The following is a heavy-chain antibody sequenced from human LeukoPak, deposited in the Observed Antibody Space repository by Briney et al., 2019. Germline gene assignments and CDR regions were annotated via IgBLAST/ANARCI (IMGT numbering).Heavy chain of an antibody. CDR2: ISYDGSNK. D-gene: IGHD3-22*01. J-gene: IGHJ4*02. CDR1: GFTFSSYA. CDR3: ARDLGYYYDSSGYYPGWFDY. V-gene: IGHV3-30-3*01. Sequence: GGSLRLSCAASGFTFSSYAMHWVRQAPGKGLEWVAVISYDGSNKYYADSVKGRFTISRDNSKNTLYLQMNSLRAEDTAVYHCARDLGYYYDSSGYYPGWFDYWGQGTLVTVSS.